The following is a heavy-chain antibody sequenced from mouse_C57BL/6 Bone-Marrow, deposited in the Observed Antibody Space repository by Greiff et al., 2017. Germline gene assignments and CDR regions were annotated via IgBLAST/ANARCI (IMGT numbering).Heavy chain of an antibody. V-gene: IGHV1-26*01. D-gene: IGHD1-1*01. J-gene: IGHJ2*01. CDR2: INPNNGGT. CDR3: ARGITTVDYFDY. Sequence: EVQLQQSGPELVKPGASVKISCKASGYTFTDYYMNWVKQSHGKSLEWIGDINPNNGGTSYNQKFKGKATLTVDKSSSTAYMELRSLTSEDSAVDYCARGITTVDYFDYWGQGTTLTVSS. CDR1: GYTFTDYY.